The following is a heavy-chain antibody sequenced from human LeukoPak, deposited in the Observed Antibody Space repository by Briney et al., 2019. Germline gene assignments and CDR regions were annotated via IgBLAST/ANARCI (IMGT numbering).Heavy chain of an antibody. V-gene: IGHV1-24*01. CDR3: ATEPTYYYDSSGYQEYFQH. D-gene: IGHD3-22*01. J-gene: IGHJ1*01. CDR1: GYTLTELS. CDR2: FDPEDGET. Sequence: GASVKVSCKVSGYTLTELSMHWVRQAPGKGLEWMGGFDPEDGETIYAQKFQGRVTMTEDTSTDTAYMELSSLRSEDTAVYYCATEPTYYYDSSGYQEYFQHWGQGTLVTVSS.